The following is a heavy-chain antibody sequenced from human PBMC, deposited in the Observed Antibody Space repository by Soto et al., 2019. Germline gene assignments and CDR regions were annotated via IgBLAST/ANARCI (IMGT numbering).Heavy chain of an antibody. J-gene: IGHJ4*01. Sequence: EVQLVESGGDLVEPGGSLRLSCAASGFTFSTAWINWVRQTPGKGLEWVGRIKSKIDGGTTDFAAFVQGRFAISRDDSQDTTLMQMNSLKSDDTGVYYCTTDSHFSTRLVRFDLWGRGTLVIVSS. V-gene: IGHV3-15*07. D-gene: IGHD3-3*02. CDR2: IKSKIDGGTT. CDR1: GFTFSTAW. CDR3: TTDSHFSTRLVRFDL.